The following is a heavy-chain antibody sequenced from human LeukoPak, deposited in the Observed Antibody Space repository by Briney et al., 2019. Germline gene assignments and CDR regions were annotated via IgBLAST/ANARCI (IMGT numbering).Heavy chain of an antibody. D-gene: IGHD3-9*01. CDR3: ARAAGEYYDILTGYYRPWWAFDI. CDR1: GGSFSNYY. V-gene: IGHV4-34*01. Sequence: SETLSLTCAVYGGSFSNYYWSWIRKSPGKGLEWIGENNHSGSTNYNPSLKSRVTISVDTSKNHLSLTLRSVTAADTAVYYCARAAGEYYDILTGYYRPWWAFDIWGQGTMVTVSS. CDR2: NNHSGST. J-gene: IGHJ3*02.